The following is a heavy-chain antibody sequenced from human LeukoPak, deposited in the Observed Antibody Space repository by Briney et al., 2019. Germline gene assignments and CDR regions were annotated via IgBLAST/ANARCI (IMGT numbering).Heavy chain of an antibody. V-gene: IGHV3-15*01. D-gene: IGHD3/OR15-3a*01. Sequence: GRSLRLACAASALTFSNVWVSWVRHAPGKWLECVGRIKSKVDGGTTDDAAPVKGRFTISRDDSKNKLYVQMNSLKTEDTAVYYCTTVWTNDYYYMDVWGKRSTVTVSS. CDR1: ALTFSNVW. J-gene: IGHJ6*03. CDR3: TTVWTNDYYYMDV. CDR2: IKSKVDGGTT.